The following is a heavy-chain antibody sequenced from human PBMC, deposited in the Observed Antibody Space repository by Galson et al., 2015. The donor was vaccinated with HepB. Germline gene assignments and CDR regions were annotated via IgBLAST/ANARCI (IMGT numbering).Heavy chain of an antibody. CDR3: AKARIVGDYYYGMDV. V-gene: IGHV3-43*01. Sequence: SLRLSCAASGFTSDDYTMHWVRQAPGKGLEWVSLISWDGGSTYYADSVKGRFTISRDNSKNSLYLQMNSLRTEDTALYYCAKARIVGDYYYGMDVWGQGTTVTISS. J-gene: IGHJ6*02. CDR1: GFTSDDYT. CDR2: ISWDGGST. D-gene: IGHD1-26*01.